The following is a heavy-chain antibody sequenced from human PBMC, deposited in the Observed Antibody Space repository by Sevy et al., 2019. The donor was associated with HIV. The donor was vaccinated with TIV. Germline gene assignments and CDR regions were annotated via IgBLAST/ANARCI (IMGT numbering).Heavy chain of an antibody. CDR2: IHHSGST. J-gene: IGHJ4*02. V-gene: IGHV4-38-2*02. D-gene: IGHD5-18*01. CDR1: GYSISSGSY. CDR3: ARGSITHLWPFDY. Sequence: SETLSLTCTVSGYSISSGSYWGWIRQSPGKGLEWIASIHHSGSTYYNPSHKSRDTISVDTSKNQFALTLNAVTAADTALYYCARGSITHLWPFDYWGQGTLVTVSS.